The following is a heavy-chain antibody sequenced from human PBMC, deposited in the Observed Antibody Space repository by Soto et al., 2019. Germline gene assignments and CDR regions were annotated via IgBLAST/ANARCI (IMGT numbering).Heavy chain of an antibody. CDR2: ISWNSGSI. Sequence: GGSLRLSCAASGFTFDDYAMHWVRQAPGKGLEWVSGISWNSGSIGYADSVKGRFTISRDNAKNSLYLQMNSLRAEDTALYYCAKEEGARRSYPRLDPFDIWGQGTTVTV. J-gene: IGHJ3*02. V-gene: IGHV3-9*01. D-gene: IGHD1-26*01. CDR3: AKEEGARRSYPRLDPFDI. CDR1: GFTFDDYA.